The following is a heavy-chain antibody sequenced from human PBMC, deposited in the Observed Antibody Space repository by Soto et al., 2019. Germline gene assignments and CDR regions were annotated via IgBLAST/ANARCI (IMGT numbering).Heavy chain of an antibody. J-gene: IGHJ4*02. CDR2: ISYDGSNK. V-gene: IGHV3-30*18. CDR3: AKGGGVIVTREDYFDY. D-gene: IGHD3-16*02. CDR1: GFTFSSYG. Sequence: VQLVESGGGLVQPGRSLRLSCAASGFTFSSYGMHWVRQAPGKGLEWVAVISYDGSNKYYADSVKGRFTISRDNSKNTLYLQMNSLRAEDTAVYYCAKGGGVIVTREDYFDYWGQGTLVTVSS.